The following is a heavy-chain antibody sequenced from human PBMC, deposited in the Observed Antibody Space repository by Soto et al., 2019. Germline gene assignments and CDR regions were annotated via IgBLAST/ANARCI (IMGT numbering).Heavy chain of an antibody. J-gene: IGHJ4*02. CDR3: ARRYITRWFLDY. Sequence: EVQLVETGGGLIQPGGTLRLSCAASGLPVSDNYMSWVRQAPGKGLEWVSIIYSGGNTYYADSVKGRFTISRDNSQHTRSPQMDSLRAEDTAVYYCARRYITRWFLDYWGQGTLVTVSS. CDR1: GLPVSDNY. CDR2: IYSGGNT. V-gene: IGHV3-53*02. D-gene: IGHD6-13*01.